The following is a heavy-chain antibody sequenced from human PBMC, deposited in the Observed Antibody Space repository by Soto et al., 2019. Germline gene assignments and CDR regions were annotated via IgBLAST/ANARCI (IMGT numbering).Heavy chain of an antibody. CDR2: ISWNSGSI. D-gene: IGHD2-2*02. CDR3: AKAEGYCSSTSCYKGVYYYYGMDV. V-gene: IGHV3-9*01. CDR1: GFTFDDYA. J-gene: IGHJ6*02. Sequence: EVQLVEYGGGLVQPGRSLRLSCAASGFTFDDYAMHWVRQAPGKGLEWVSGISWNSGSIGYAYSVKGRFTISRDKAKNSLYLQMNSLRAEDTALYYCAKAEGYCSSTSCYKGVYYYYGMDVWGQGTTVNVSS.